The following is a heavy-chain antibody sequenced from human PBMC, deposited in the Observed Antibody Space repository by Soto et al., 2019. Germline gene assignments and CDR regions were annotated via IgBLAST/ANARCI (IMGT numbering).Heavy chain of an antibody. Sequence: QVQLVESGGGVVQPGRSLRLSCAASGFTFSTYGMHWVRQAPGKGLEWVAVISYDGSNQYYADSVKGQFTISRDNSKNTLYLQMNSLRAEDTAVYYCVNTYYDFWSQHYGMDVWGQGTTVTVSS. CDR1: GFTFSTYG. J-gene: IGHJ6*02. CDR3: VNTYYDFWSQHYGMDV. CDR2: ISYDGSNQ. V-gene: IGHV3-30*18. D-gene: IGHD3-3*01.